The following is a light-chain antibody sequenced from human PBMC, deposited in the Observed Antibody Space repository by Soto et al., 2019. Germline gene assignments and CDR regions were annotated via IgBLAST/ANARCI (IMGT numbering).Light chain of an antibody. J-gene: IGKJ1*01. CDR1: QTVSSK. V-gene: IGKV3-15*01. CDR2: GAS. Sequence: EIVMTQSPATVSVSPGERATLSCRSSQTVSSKLAGYQLKPGQAPRLLIYGASTRATDIPARFSGSGSGTDVALTIGSLQSEDFAVYYCQQYNNWPPAFGEGATV. CDR3: QQYNNWPPA.